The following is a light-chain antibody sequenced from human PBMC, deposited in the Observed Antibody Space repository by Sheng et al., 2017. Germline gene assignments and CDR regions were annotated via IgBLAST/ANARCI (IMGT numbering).Light chain of an antibody. J-gene: IGKJ4*01. CDR1: PGVGSD. Sequence: VLTQSPITLSVSPGERATLSCRASPGVGSDLAWYQQKPGQAPRLLIYDASDRATGIPDRFSGSGSGTEFTLTISSVEPDDFAVYFCQQRTKWPLTFGGGTRVEIK. V-gene: IGKV3-11*01. CDR3: QQRTKWPLT. CDR2: DAS.